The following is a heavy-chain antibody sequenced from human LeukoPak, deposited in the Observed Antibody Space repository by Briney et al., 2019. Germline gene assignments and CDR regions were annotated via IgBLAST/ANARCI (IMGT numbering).Heavy chain of an antibody. V-gene: IGHV4-34*01. Sequence: SETLSLTCAVYGGSFSGYYWSWIRQPPGKGLEWIGEINHSGSTNYNPSLKSRVTISVDTSKNQFSLKLSSVTAADTAVYYCARPKYSSSWIHAFDIWGQGTMVTVSS. CDR3: ARPKYSSSWIHAFDI. CDR1: GGSFSGYY. J-gene: IGHJ3*02. CDR2: INHSGST. D-gene: IGHD6-13*01.